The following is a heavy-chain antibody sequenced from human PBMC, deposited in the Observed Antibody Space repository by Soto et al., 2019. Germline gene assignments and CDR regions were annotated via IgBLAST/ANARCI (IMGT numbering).Heavy chain of an antibody. Sequence: QVQLQESGPGLVKPSQTLSLTCTVSGGSISSGGYYWSWIRQHPGKGLEWIGYIYYSGSTYYNPSLKRRVSISVDTSKNQFSLKLSSVTAAATAVYYCATWDTAMVLDYWGQGTLVTVSS. CDR3: ATWDTAMVLDY. J-gene: IGHJ4*02. CDR1: GGSISSGGYY. V-gene: IGHV4-31*03. D-gene: IGHD5-18*01. CDR2: IYYSGST.